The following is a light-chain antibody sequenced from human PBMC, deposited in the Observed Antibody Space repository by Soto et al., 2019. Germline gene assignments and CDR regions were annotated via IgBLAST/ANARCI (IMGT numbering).Light chain of an antibody. J-gene: IGKJ1*01. V-gene: IGKV1-17*01. CDR3: QQYDTYWT. CDR2: AAS. CDR1: QSISSY. Sequence: DSQITQSPSCLASSVGERVTISCRASQSISSYLNWYQQKPGKAPKRLIYAASSLQSGVPSRFSGSGSGTEFTLTISSLQPEDFATYYCQQYDTYWTFGPGTKV.